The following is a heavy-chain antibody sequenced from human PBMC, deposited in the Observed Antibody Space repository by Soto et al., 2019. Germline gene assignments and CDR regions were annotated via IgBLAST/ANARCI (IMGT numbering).Heavy chain of an antibody. CDR1: GYTLTELS. J-gene: IGHJ4*02. Sequence: ASVKVSCKVSGYTLTELSMHWVRQAPGKGLEWMGGFDPEDGETIYAQKFQGRVTMTEDTSTDTAHMELSSLRSEDTAVYYCATAPRVYDYGDHRRIMDYWGQGTLVTVSS. D-gene: IGHD4-17*01. CDR3: ATAPRVYDYGDHRRIMDY. V-gene: IGHV1-24*01. CDR2: FDPEDGET.